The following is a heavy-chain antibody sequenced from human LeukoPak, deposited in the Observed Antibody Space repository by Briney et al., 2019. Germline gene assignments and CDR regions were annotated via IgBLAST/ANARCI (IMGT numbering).Heavy chain of an antibody. CDR3: ARGPLSSGWLDALTYYMDV. V-gene: IGHV4-39*01. Sequence: PSETLPLTCTVSGGSISSSSYYWGWIRQPPGKGLEWIGSIYYSGSTYYNPSLKSRVTISVDTSKNQFSLKLSSVTAADTAVYYCARGPLSSGWLDALTYYMDVWGKGTTVTISS. D-gene: IGHD6-19*01. CDR1: GGSISSSSYY. CDR2: IYYSGST. J-gene: IGHJ6*03.